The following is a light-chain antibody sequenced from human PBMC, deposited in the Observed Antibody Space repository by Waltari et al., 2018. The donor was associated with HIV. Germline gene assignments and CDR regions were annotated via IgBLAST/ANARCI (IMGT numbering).Light chain of an antibody. J-gene: IGKJ1*01. Sequence: EVVLTQSPGTLSLSPGERATLSCRASQSLSNSYLAWYQQKPGQAPRLLIYDASSRATGIPDKFSGSRSGTDFTLTISKLEPEDFAVYYCQQYVSSPWTFGQGTKVEIK. CDR1: QSLSNSY. V-gene: IGKV3-20*01. CDR2: DAS. CDR3: QQYVSSPWT.